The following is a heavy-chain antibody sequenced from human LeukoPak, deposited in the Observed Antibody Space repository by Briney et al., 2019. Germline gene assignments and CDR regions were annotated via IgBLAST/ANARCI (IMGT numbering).Heavy chain of an antibody. CDR3: AGDYYDGSGYYDTFDY. Sequence: GGSLRLSCAASGFSFDDYGMSWVRQAPAKGLEWVSGIHWNGGSTGYADSVKGRFTISRDNTKNSLYLQMNSFRDEDSALDDYAGDYYDGSGYYDTFDYWGQGTLVTVSS. CDR2: IHWNGGST. V-gene: IGHV3-20*01. CDR1: GFSFDDYG. J-gene: IGHJ4*02. D-gene: IGHD3-22*01.